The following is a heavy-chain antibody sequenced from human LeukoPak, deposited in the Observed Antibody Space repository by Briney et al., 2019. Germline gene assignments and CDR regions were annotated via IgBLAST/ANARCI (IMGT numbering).Heavy chain of an antibody. Sequence: PSQTLSLTCTVSGGSISSGGYYWSWIRQPPGKGLEWIGYMFYSGSTNYNPSLKSRVTISIDTSKKKFSLKMSSVTAADTAVYYCARDKRLAVAGVWGQGTLVTVSS. CDR2: MFYSGST. D-gene: IGHD6-19*01. J-gene: IGHJ4*02. V-gene: IGHV4-61*08. CDR3: ARDKRLAVAGV. CDR1: GGSISSGGYY.